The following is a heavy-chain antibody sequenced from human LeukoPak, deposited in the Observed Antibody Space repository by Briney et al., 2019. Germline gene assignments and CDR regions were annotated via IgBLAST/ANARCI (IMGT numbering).Heavy chain of an antibody. V-gene: IGHV3-23*01. D-gene: IGHD4-17*01. CDR2: ISGSGSNT. Sequence: GSLRLSCAASGFTFSNYAMNWVRLAPGKGLEWVSTISGSGSNTYYADSVKGRFTISRDNSKNTLYLQMNSLRAEDTAVFYCAKNARYGDYDYWGQGTLVTVSS. J-gene: IGHJ4*02. CDR3: AKNARYGDYDY. CDR1: GFTFSNYA.